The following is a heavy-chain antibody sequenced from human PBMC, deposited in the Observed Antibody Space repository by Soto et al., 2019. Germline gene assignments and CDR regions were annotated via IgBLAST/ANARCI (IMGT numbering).Heavy chain of an antibody. CDR3: ARGHEYGGNSDAFDI. V-gene: IGHV1-69*14. D-gene: IGHD4-17*01. J-gene: IGHJ3*02. Sequence: QVQLVQSGAEVKKPGSSVKVSCKASGGTFSTSSINLVRQAPGQRPEWMGNILPIFGTADYAQKFQDRVTITADKSTNTGYVALRRLLSEGTAVYYCARGHEYGGNSDAFDIWGQGTVVTVSS. CDR1: GGTFSTSS. CDR2: ILPIFGTA.